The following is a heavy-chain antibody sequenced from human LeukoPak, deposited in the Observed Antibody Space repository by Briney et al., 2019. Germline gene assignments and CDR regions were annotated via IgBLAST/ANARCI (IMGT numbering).Heavy chain of an antibody. CDR2: IIPIFGTA. CDR3: ARDHYYDSSGYYHPAQYYFDY. Sequence: GASVKVSCKASGYTFTSYDINWVRQAPGQGLEWMGGIIPIFGTANYAQKFQGRVTITADESTSTAYMELSSLRSEDTAVYYCARDHYYDSSGYYHPAQYYFDYWGQGTLVTVSS. V-gene: IGHV1-69*13. CDR1: GYTFTSYD. J-gene: IGHJ4*02. D-gene: IGHD3-22*01.